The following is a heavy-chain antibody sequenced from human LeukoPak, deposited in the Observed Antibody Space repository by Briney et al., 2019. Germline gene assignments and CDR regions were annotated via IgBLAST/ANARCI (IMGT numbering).Heavy chain of an antibody. CDR1: GFTFSSYE. J-gene: IGHJ6*03. CDR2: IGSSDSTT. V-gene: IGHV3-48*03. Sequence: GGSLRLSCVASGFTFSSYEMNWVRQAAGEWLEWLSYIGSSDSTTHYADSVKGRFTISRDNATNPLYLQMNSLRVADPSVYYCARDGTSYYSRSWVYMAVWGEGTTVTIPS. CDR3: ARDGTSYYSRSWVYMAV. D-gene: IGHD6-13*01.